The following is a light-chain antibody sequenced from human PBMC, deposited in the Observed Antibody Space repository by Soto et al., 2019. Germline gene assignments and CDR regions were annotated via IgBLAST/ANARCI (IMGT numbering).Light chain of an antibody. CDR2: GAS. CDR3: QQYKQWPVA. Sequence: EIVLTQSPATLPVSPGERATLSCRASHSVGSNLAWYQQNPGQAPRLLIYGASTRATGVPARFSGSGSATQFTLTISSLQSEDFGFYYCQQYKQWPVAFGGGTKVDIK. V-gene: IGKV3-15*01. CDR1: HSVGSN. J-gene: IGKJ4*01.